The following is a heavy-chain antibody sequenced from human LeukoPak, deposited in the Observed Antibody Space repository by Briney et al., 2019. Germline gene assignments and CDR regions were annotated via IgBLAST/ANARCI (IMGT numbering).Heavy chain of an antibody. CDR3: ARARGGRNGLSLVWFGELFHDY. V-gene: IGHV3-48*04. D-gene: IGHD3-10*01. Sequence: PGGSLRLSCAASGFTFSSYSMNWVRQAPGKGLEWVSYSSSSGTTRYYADSVKGRFTISRDNAKNSLYLQMSSLRAEDTAVYYCARARGGRNGLSLVWFGELFHDYWGQGTLVTVSS. CDR2: SSSSGTTR. CDR1: GFTFSSYS. J-gene: IGHJ4*02.